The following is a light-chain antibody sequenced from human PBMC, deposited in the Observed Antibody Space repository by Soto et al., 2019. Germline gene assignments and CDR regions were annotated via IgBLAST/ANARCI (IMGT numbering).Light chain of an antibody. CDR3: QHYNSYSEA. Sequence: DIQMTQSPSTLSGSVGDRVTITCRASQTISSWLAWYQQKPGKAPKLLIYKASTLKSGFPSRFSGSGSGTEFTLTISVLQPDDFATYYCQHYNSYSEAFGQGTKVDIK. V-gene: IGKV1-5*03. CDR2: KAS. CDR1: QTISSW. J-gene: IGKJ1*01.